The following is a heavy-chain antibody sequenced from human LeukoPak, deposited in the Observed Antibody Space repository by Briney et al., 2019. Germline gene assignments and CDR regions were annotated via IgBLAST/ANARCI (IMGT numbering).Heavy chain of an antibody. D-gene: IGHD3-9*01. J-gene: IGHJ6*03. CDR1: GYTFTSYY. CDR3: ARRHYDILTGYHYYYYMDV. V-gene: IGHV1-18*04. CDR2: ISAYNGNT. Sequence: GASVKVSCKASGYTFTSYYMHWVRQAPGQGLEWMGWISAYNGNTYYAQNLQGRVTMTTDTSTSIAYMELRSLRSDDTAVYYCARRHYDILTGYHYYYYMDVWGTGTTVTISS.